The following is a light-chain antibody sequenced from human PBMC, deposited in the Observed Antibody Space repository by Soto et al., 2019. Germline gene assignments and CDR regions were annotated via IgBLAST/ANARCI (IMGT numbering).Light chain of an antibody. CDR1: QDIAIY. CDR2: AAS. Sequence: IQLTQSPSSLSASVGDRVTITCRASQDIAIYLAWYQQKPGEAPKLLIYAASTLYGGVPSRFSGSGSGTDFALTITGLQAEDVATYYCQQLRMDPSTFGRGTKVEIK. CDR3: QQLRMDPST. J-gene: IGKJ4*01. V-gene: IGKV1-9*01.